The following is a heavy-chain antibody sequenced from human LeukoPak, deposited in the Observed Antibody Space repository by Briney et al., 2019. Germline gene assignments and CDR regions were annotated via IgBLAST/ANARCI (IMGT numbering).Heavy chain of an antibody. D-gene: IGHD3-16*01. CDR3: ANYVSRTMRDY. CDR1: GFTFSSYA. V-gene: IGHV4-59*04. CDR2: VDYRERN. Sequence: GSLRLSCAASGFTFSSYAMSWVRQPPGKGLEWIGIVDYRERNTYNPSLKSRVTISADTSRNQFSLRLSSVTATDTAVYYCANYVSRTMRDYWGQGTLVTVSS. J-gene: IGHJ4*02.